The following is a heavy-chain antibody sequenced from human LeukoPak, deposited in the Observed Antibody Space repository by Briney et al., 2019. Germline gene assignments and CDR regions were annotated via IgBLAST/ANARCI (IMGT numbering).Heavy chain of an antibody. CDR2: ISSSSYI. D-gene: IGHD6-6*01. CDR3: ARGAISSSSGYYYYGMDV. Sequence: KSGGSLRLSCAASGFTFSTYWMNWVRQAPGKGLEWVSSISSSSYIYYADSVKGRFTISRDNAKNSLYLQMNSLRAEDTAVYYCARGAISSSSGYYYYGMDVWGQGTTVTVSS. V-gene: IGHV3-21*01. J-gene: IGHJ6*02. CDR1: GFTFSTYW.